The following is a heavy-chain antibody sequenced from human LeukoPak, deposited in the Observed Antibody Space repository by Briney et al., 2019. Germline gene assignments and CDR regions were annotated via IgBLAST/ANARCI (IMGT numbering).Heavy chain of an antibody. CDR1: GYTFTGYY. CDR2: IIPIFGTA. D-gene: IGHD1-1*01. CDR3: ARGSWNDVVGYYYYYMDV. Sequence: GASVKVSCKASGYTFTGYYMHWVRQAPGQGLEWMGGIIPIFGTANYAQKFQGRVTITADESTSTAYMELSSLRSEDTAVYYCARGSWNDVVGYYYYYMDVWGKGTTVTVSS. J-gene: IGHJ6*03. V-gene: IGHV1-69*13.